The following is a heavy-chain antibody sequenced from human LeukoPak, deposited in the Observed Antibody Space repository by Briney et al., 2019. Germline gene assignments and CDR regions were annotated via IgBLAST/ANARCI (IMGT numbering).Heavy chain of an antibody. V-gene: IGHV3-23*01. CDR3: AKFTGTTIYYGMDV. Sequence: GGSLRLSCAASGFTFSSYAMSWVRQAPGKGLEWVSGITGNGDTRYYAGSVKGRFTISRDNSKNTLYLQMSTLRAEDTAVYYCAKFTGTTIYYGMDVWGRGTTVTVSS. D-gene: IGHD1-7*01. CDR1: GFTFSSYA. J-gene: IGHJ6*02. CDR2: ITGNGDTR.